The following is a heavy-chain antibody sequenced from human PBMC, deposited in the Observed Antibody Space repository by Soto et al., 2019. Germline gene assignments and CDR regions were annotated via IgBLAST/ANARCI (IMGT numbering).Heavy chain of an antibody. D-gene: IGHD6-6*01. V-gene: IGHV4-30-4*01. Sequence: SETLSLTCTVSGDSISTADYYWNWIRQPPGKGLEWIGYIYCSGNTYYIPSLKSRVTISVDTSKNQISLKLNSVTAADTAVYYCARGIYSTSSFFDSWGQGTLVTVS. CDR3: ARGIYSTSSFFDS. CDR1: GDSISTADYY. CDR2: IYCSGNT. J-gene: IGHJ4*02.